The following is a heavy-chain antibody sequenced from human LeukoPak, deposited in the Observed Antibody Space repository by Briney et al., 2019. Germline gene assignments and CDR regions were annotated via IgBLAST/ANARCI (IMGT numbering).Heavy chain of an antibody. CDR3: ARAKYSSSSPCFDY. J-gene: IGHJ4*02. V-gene: IGHV3-11*04. CDR1: GFTFSDYY. CDR2: ISSSGSTI. Sequence: GGSLRLSCAASGFTFSDYYMSWIRQAPGKGLEWVSYISSSGSTIYYADSVKGRFTISRDNAKNSLYLQMNSLRAEDTAVYYCARAKYSSSSPCFDYWGQGTLVTVSS. D-gene: IGHD6-6*01.